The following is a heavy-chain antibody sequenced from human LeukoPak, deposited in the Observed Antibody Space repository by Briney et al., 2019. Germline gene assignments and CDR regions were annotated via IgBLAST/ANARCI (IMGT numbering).Heavy chain of an antibody. Sequence: GGSLRLSCAASGFTFSNYWMHWVRQAPGKGLVWVSRINSGGSNTIYADSVKGRFTISRDNAKNTLYLQMNSLRAEDTAVHYCARDGGDSYYYESGAFDIWGQGTMVTVSS. V-gene: IGHV3-74*01. D-gene: IGHD3-22*01. CDR2: INSGGSNT. J-gene: IGHJ3*02. CDR1: GFTFSNYW. CDR3: ARDGGDSYYYESGAFDI.